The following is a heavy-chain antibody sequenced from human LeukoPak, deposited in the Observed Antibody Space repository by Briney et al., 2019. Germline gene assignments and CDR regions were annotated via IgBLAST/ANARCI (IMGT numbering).Heavy chain of an antibody. CDR2: INRDGSII. J-gene: IGHJ4*02. CDR1: GFTFSRYW. D-gene: IGHD1-26*01. CDR3: ARNGLGEWELLHV. V-gene: IGHV3-74*01. Sequence: GGSLRLSCAASGFTFSRYWMHWVRQVPGKGLVWVSRINRDGSIISYADSVWGRFTISRDNAKNTLYLQMNGLRAEDTAAYYCARNGLGEWELLHVWGQGTLVTVSS.